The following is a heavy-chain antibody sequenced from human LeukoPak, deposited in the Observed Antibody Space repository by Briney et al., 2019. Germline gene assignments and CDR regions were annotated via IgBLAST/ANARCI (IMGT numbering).Heavy chain of an antibody. D-gene: IGHD3-22*01. CDR1: GGSINNYF. CDR3: ARDQTEYASSGYYYDSSYCYFDL. V-gene: IGHV4-59*01. CDR2: IYSRGSS. J-gene: IGHJ2*01. Sequence: SETLSLTCTVSGGSINNYFWSWIRQSPGKGLEWVGNIYSRGSSTYNPSLESRVTMSVDTSRNQFSLKLTSVTASDTAVYYCARDQTEYASSGYYYDSSYCYFDLWGRGTLVTVSS.